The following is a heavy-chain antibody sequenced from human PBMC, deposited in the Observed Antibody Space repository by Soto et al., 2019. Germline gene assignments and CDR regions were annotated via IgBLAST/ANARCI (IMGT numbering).Heavy chain of an antibody. V-gene: IGHV3-9*01. D-gene: IGHD2-15*01. CDR2: ISWNSGSI. J-gene: IGHJ6*03. CDR1: GFTFDDYA. Sequence: EVQLVESGGGLVQPGRSLRLSCAASGFTFDDYAMHWVRQAPGKGLEWVSGISWNSGSIGYADSVKGRFTISRDNAKNSLYLQMNSLRAEDTALYYCAKDTVVVAATRLSNYYYYYMDVWGKGTTVTVSS. CDR3: AKDTVVVAATRLSNYYYYYMDV.